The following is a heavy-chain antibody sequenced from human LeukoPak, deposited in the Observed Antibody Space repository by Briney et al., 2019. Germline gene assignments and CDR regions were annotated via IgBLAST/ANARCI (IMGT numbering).Heavy chain of an antibody. J-gene: IGHJ4*02. CDR3: ARTILEWSTWGGYYFDY. CDR1: GGSISSYY. D-gene: IGHD3-3*01. CDR2: IYYSGST. Sequence: SETLSLTCTVSGGSISSYYWSWIRQPPGKGLEWIGYIYYSGSTNYNPSLKSRVTISVDTSKNQFSLKLSSVTAADTAVYYCARTILEWSTWGGYYFDYWGQGTLVTVSS. V-gene: IGHV4-59*01.